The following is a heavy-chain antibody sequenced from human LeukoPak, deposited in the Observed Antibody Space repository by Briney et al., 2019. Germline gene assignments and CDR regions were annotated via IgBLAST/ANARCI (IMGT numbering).Heavy chain of an antibody. CDR2: VSSDGTT. Sequence: NASETLSLTCSVSGDSVTSYYWSWIRQPPGKGLEWIGYVSSDGTTNYTPSLMSRVIMSVDTAKNHISLSLTSLTAADTAIYYCARLDCTGDGCYNHWGQGTLVTVSS. J-gene: IGHJ4*02. CDR3: ARLDCTGDGCYNH. CDR1: GDSVTSYY. D-gene: IGHD2-8*02. V-gene: IGHV4-59*08.